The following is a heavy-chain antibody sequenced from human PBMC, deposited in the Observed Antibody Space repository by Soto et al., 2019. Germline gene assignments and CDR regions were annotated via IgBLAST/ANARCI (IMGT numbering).Heavy chain of an antibody. V-gene: IGHV2-5*02. CDR1: GFSLSTSGVG. J-gene: IGHJ3*02. CDR3: GHICSGGSCYSSYDAFDI. Sequence: QITLKESGPTLVKPTQTLTLTCTFSGFSLSTSGVGVGWIRQPPGKALEWLALIYWDDDKRYSPSLKSRHTITKDTSKNQVVLTMTNMDPVDTATYYCGHICSGGSCYSSYDAFDIWGQGTMVTVSS. D-gene: IGHD2-15*01. CDR2: IYWDDDK.